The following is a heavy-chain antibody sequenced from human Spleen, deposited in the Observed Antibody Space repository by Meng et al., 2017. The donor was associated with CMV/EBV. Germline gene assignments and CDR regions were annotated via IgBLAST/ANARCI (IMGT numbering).Heavy chain of an antibody. J-gene: IGHJ5*02. CDR1: GGHISGGDFF. V-gene: IGHV4-30-4*08. CDR2: IYHLGNT. Sequence: CCVSGGHISGGDFFWSWFRQAPGKGLEWIGHIYHLGNTFYNPSLESRVSISIDTSKKQFSLWLTSVTGADTAVYYCAREESTYKWFDPWGQGILVTVSS. CDR3: AREESTYKWFDP.